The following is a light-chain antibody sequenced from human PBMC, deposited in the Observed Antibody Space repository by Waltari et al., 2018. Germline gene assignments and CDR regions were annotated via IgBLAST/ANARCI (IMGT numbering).Light chain of an antibody. CDR1: QSISSW. V-gene: IGKV1-5*03. CDR2: KAS. CDR3: RQYNSYPYT. Sequence: TCRASQSISSWLAWYQQKPGKAPKLLIYKASSLESGVPSRFSGSGSGTEFTLTISSLQPDDFATYYCRQYNSYPYTFGQGTKLEIK. J-gene: IGKJ2*01.